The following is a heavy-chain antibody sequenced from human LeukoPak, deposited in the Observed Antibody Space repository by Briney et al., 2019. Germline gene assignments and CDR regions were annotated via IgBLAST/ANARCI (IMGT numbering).Heavy chain of an antibody. CDR3: AKAHSSSWYEFDF. Sequence: GGSLRLSCAASGFTVSSNYMSWVRQAPGKGLEWVSVIYSGGSTSYADSVKGRFTISRDNSKNILYLQMNSLRAEDTAIYCCAKAHSSSWYEFDFWGQGTLVTVSS. D-gene: IGHD6-13*01. CDR2: IYSGGST. J-gene: IGHJ4*02. CDR1: GFTVSSNY. V-gene: IGHV3-53*01.